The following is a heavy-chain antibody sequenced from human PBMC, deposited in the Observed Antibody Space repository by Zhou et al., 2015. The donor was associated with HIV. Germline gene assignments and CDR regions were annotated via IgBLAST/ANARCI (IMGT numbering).Heavy chain of an antibody. J-gene: IGHJ4*02. Sequence: QVQLVESGGGVVQPGRSLRLSCAASGFTFSSYGMHWVRQAPGKGLEWVAVIWFDGSNKYYVDSVKGRFTISRDNSKNTLYLQMNSLRPEDTAVYYCAKTQLLSLPEGFDYWGQGTLVTVSS. V-gene: IGHV3-33*06. CDR2: IWFDGSNK. D-gene: IGHD3-10*01. CDR3: AKTQLLSLPEGFDY. CDR1: GFTFSSYG.